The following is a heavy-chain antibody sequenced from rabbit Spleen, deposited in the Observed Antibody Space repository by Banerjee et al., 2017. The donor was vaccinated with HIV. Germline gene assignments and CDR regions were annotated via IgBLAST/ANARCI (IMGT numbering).Heavy chain of an antibody. V-gene: IGHV1S45*01. CDR2: IAAGVSGTT. CDR1: GFSFSFSNY. D-gene: IGHD1-1*01. J-gene: IGHJ3*01. CDR3: AKWGSGWKIDL. Sequence: QEQLEESGGDLVKPEGSLTLTCTASGFSFSFSNYLCWVRQPPGKGPEWIACIAAGVSGTTYYATWAKGRFTISKSSSTTVTLQMTGVAGADTATYFCAKWGSGWKIDLWGQGTLVTVS.